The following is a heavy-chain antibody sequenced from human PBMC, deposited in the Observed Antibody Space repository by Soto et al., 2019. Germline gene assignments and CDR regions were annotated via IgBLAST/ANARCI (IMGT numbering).Heavy chain of an antibody. CDR3: AKGSLNYWAFDY. J-gene: IGHJ4*02. D-gene: IGHD1-7*01. Sequence: QVHLVESGGGVVQPGRSLRLSCAASGFSFSTYGMHWVREAPGKGLEWVAFISNDGSNKYYADSVKGRFTISRDNSKNTLYLQMNSLRAEDTAVYYCAKGSLNYWAFDYWGQGTLVTVSS. V-gene: IGHV3-30*18. CDR2: ISNDGSNK. CDR1: GFSFSTYG.